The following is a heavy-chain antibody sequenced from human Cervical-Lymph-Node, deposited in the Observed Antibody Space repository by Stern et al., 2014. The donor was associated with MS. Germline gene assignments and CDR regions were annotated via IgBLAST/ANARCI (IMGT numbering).Heavy chain of an antibody. CDR2: IYYSGST. D-gene: IGHD5-12*01. CDR1: GGSISSYY. CDR3: ARSLGYSGYDYAWFDP. V-gene: IGHV4-59*01. J-gene: IGHJ5*02. Sequence: VHLVESGPGLVKPSETLSLTCTVSGGSISSYYWSWIRQPPGKGLEWIGYIYYSGSTNYNPSLKSRVTISVDTSKNQFSLKLSSVTAADTAVYYCARSLGYSGYDYAWFDPWGQGTLVTVSS.